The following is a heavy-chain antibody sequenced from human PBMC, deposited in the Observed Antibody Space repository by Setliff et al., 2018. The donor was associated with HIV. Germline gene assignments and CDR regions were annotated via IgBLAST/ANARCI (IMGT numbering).Heavy chain of an antibody. CDR1: GGSFSGYH. CDR2: INHTGNT. Sequence: SETLSLTCAVCGGSFSGYHWHWIRQFPGKGLEWIGEINHTGNTQYNPSLKSRVTMSEETSKNQFSLKLKSVTAADTAIYFCARGKGGLVGPAEFDYWGPGTLVTVSS. J-gene: IGHJ4*02. CDR3: ARGKGGLVGPAEFDY. D-gene: IGHD1-26*01. V-gene: IGHV4-34*01.